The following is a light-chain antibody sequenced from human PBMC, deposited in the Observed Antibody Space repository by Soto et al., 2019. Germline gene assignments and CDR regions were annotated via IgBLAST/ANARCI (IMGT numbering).Light chain of an antibody. CDR3: SSYPGSNNLV. J-gene: IGLJ1*01. Sequence: QSVLTQPPSASGSPGQSVTICCTGTSSDVGGYNYVSWFQQHPGKAPRVIIYGVANRPSGVPDRFSGSKSGNTASLTVSGLQAEAEADYYFSSYPGSNNLVFGTGTKLTVL. CDR2: GVA. CDR1: SSDVGGYNY. V-gene: IGLV2-8*01.